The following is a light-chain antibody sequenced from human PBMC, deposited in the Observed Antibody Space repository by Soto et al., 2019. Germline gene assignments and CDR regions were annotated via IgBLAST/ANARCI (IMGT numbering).Light chain of an antibody. Sequence: IVLTHAPGTLSLSPGEIATLSFRASQSVSDNYLAWYQQKPGQAPRLLIYGASNRATGIPDRFSGSGSGTDFTLTISRLEPEDFAVYYCQRYASSTITFGQGTRLEIK. CDR3: QRYASSTIT. CDR2: GAS. V-gene: IGKV3-20*01. CDR1: QSVSDNY. J-gene: IGKJ5*01.